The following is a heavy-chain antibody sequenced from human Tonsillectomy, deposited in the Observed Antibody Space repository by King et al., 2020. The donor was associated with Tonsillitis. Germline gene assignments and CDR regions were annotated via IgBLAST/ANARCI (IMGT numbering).Heavy chain of an antibody. J-gene: IGHJ4*02. Sequence: QLVQSGGGLVQPGGSLRLSCTAFGFSFRSYWMSWVRQAPGKGLEWVANINEDGSGRYVADSVQGRITISRDNAKNSLYLQMNSLRAEDTAVYYCVREMNDCLWGRRTYFFDSWGQGTLVTVSS. CDR2: INEDGSGR. CDR1: GFSFRSYW. CDR3: VREMNDCLWGRRTYFFDS. V-gene: IGHV3-7*01. D-gene: IGHD3-16*01.